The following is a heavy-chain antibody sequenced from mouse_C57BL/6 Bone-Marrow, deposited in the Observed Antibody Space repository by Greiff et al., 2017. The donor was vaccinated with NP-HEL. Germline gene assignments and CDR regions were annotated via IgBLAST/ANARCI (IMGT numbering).Heavy chain of an antibody. V-gene: IGHV14-4*01. D-gene: IGHD1-1*01. CDR1: GFNIKDDY. CDR3: TTGSSSSWFAY. Sequence: EVQLKQSGAELVRPGASVKLSCTASGFNIKDDYMHWVKQRPEQGLEWIGWIDPENGDTEYASKFQGKATITADTSSNTAYLQLSSLTSEDTAVYYCTTGSSSSWFAYWGQGTLVTVSA. CDR2: IDPENGDT. J-gene: IGHJ3*01.